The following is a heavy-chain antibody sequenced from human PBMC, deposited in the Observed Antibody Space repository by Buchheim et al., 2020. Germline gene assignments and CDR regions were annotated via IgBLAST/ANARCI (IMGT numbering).Heavy chain of an antibody. V-gene: IGHV3-48*03. CDR2: ITSSGYTI. CDR1: GFTFSSYE. Sequence: EVQLVESGGGLVQPGGSLRLSCAAYGFTFSSYEMSWVRQAPGKGLEWVSYITSSGYTIYYADSVKGRFTISRDNAKNSLYLQVNSLRAEDTAVYYCARGYCTTGVCYEYYSYAMDVWGQGTT. J-gene: IGHJ6*02. D-gene: IGHD2-8*01. CDR3: ARGYCTTGVCYEYYSYAMDV.